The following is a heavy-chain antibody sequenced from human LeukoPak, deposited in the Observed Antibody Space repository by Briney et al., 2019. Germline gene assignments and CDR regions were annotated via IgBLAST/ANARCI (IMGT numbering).Heavy chain of an antibody. Sequence: GXLRLSCAASGFTSSNAWMSWVRQAPGKGMEWVGRIKSKTDGGTREYAAPGKGRFTISRDDSKNTLYLQMNSLKTEDTAVYYCTTFDYAAFLIWGQGTMVTVSS. CDR2: IKSKTDGGTR. J-gene: IGHJ3*02. CDR3: TTFDYAAFLI. CDR1: GFTSSNAW. D-gene: IGHD4/OR15-4a*01. V-gene: IGHV3-15*01.